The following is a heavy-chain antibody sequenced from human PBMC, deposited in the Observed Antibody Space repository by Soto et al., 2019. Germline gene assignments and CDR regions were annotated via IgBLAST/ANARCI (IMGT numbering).Heavy chain of an antibody. D-gene: IGHD2-21*01. Sequence: SETLSLTCSVSGGSISSGDSFWSRIRQPPGKGLEWIGYIYYTGSIFYNPSLQSRVSISVDTAKNQFSLRLSSVTAADTAVYYCARDDCGGSRCSYYYGKDVWGQGTTVTVSS. V-gene: IGHV4-30-4*01. CDR2: IYYTGSI. J-gene: IGHJ6*02. CDR1: GGSISSGDSF. CDR3: ARDDCGGSRCSYYYGKDV.